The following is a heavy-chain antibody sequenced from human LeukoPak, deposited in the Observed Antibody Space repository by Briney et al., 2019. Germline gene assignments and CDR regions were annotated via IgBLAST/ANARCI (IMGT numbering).Heavy chain of an antibody. Sequence: ASVKVSCKASGYTFTDYYMHWVRQAPGQGLEWMGWINPNSGDTNYAQKFQGRVTMTRDTSISTAYMELSRLRSDDTAVYYCARDPHGSYYPVFDYWGQGTLVTVSS. V-gene: IGHV1-2*02. J-gene: IGHJ4*02. D-gene: IGHD1-26*01. CDR1: GYTFTDYY. CDR2: INPNSGDT. CDR3: ARDPHGSYYPVFDY.